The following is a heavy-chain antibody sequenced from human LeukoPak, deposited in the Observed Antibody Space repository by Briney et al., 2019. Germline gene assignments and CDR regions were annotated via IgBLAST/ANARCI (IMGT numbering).Heavy chain of an antibody. CDR1: GGSISGPY. CDR2: INRNGIT. Sequence: PSETLSLTCSVSGGSISGPYWGWIRQPAGSGLEWIGRINRNGITKYNPSLGSRVTMSVDPSKNQLSLTLRSVTAADTALYYCGKESMSVAGTVEVWGQGILVTVS. D-gene: IGHD6-19*01. J-gene: IGHJ4*02. CDR3: GKESMSVAGTVEV. V-gene: IGHV4-4*07.